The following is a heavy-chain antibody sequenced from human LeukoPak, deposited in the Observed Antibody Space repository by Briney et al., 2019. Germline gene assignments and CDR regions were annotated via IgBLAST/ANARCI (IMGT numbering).Heavy chain of an antibody. Sequence: GGSLRLSCAASGFTFSNYEMNWVRQAPGKGLERVSYISSSGSTIDYADSVKGRFTISRDNAKNSLYLQMNSLRAEDTAVYYCARDDSYGLDYWGQGTRVTVSS. J-gene: IGHJ4*02. D-gene: IGHD5-18*01. CDR2: ISSSGSTI. CDR3: ARDDSYGLDY. CDR1: GFTFSNYE. V-gene: IGHV3-48*03.